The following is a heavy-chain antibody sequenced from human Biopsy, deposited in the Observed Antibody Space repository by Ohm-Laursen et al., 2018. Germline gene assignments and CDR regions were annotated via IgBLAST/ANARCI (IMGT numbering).Heavy chain of an antibody. CDR3: ARGSFWFGGNYYYYGMDV. CDR1: GYTFTSYD. D-gene: IGHD3-10*01. CDR2: MNPNSGNT. J-gene: IGHJ6*02. Sequence: ASVKVSCNTSGYTFTSYDTNWVRQATGQGLEWMGWMNPNSGNTDYAQKFQGRVTMTRNTSISTAYMELNSLRSEDTAVYYCARGSFWFGGNYYYYGMDVWGQGTTVTVSS. V-gene: IGHV1-8*01.